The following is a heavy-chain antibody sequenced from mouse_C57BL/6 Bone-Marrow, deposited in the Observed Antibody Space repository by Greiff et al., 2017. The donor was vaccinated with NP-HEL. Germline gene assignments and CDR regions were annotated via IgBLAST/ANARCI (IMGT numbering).Heavy chain of an antibody. CDR3: ARYGGDGAWFAY. Sequence: EVKLEESGGGLVQPGGSLSLSCAASGFTFTDYYMSWVRQPPGKALEWLGFIRNKANGYTTEYSASVKGRFTISRDNSQSILYLQMNALRAEDSATYYCARYGGDGAWFAYWGQGTLVTVSA. CDR2: IRNKANGYTT. V-gene: IGHV7-3*01. D-gene: IGHD3-3*01. CDR1: GFTFTDYY. J-gene: IGHJ3*01.